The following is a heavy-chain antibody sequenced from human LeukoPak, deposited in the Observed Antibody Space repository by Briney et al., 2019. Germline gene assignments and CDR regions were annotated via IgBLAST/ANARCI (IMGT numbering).Heavy chain of an antibody. D-gene: IGHD2-2*01. CDR2: IKQDGSEK. V-gene: IGHV3-7*01. J-gene: IGHJ4*02. CDR3: ARVEVVSAAINY. Sequence: XXWXXXXXXKGLEWVANIKQDGSEKYYVDSVKGRFTISRDNAKNSLYLQMNSLRDEDTAVYYCARVEVVSAAINYWGQGTLVTVSS.